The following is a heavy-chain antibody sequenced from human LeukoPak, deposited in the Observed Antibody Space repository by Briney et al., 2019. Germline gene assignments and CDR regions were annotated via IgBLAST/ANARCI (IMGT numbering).Heavy chain of an antibody. CDR1: GFTFSSYG. V-gene: IGHV3-23*01. Sequence: GGSLRLSCAASGFTFSSYGMSWVRQAPGKGLEWVSAISGSRDSTYYADSVKGRFTISRDNSKNTLYLQMNSLRAEDTAVYYCAKGDYGDAGVAFDIWGQGTMVTVSS. CDR3: AKGDYGDAGVAFDI. CDR2: ISGSRDST. D-gene: IGHD4-17*01. J-gene: IGHJ3*02.